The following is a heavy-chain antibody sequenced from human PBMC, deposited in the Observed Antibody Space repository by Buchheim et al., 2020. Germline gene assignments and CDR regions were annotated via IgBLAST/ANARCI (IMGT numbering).Heavy chain of an antibody. V-gene: IGHV3-23*01. D-gene: IGHD4-23*01. CDR3: AKGSAYGGREGYFDY. CDR2: MSGSGAHT. CDR1: GFTFSSYA. Sequence: EVQLLESGGGLVQPGGSLRLSCAASGFTFSSYAMRWVRQAPGKGLEWVSAMSGSGAHTYYADSVKGRFTISRDNSKNQLFLQMNSLTAEDTAVYYCAKGSAYGGREGYFDYWGQGTL. J-gene: IGHJ4*02.